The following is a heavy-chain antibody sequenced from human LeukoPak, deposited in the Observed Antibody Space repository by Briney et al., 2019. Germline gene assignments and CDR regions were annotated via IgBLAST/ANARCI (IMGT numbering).Heavy chain of an antibody. D-gene: IGHD1-7*01. CDR1: GFTFGDYA. V-gene: IGHV3-48*03. CDR2: IGSRGSPI. CDR3: ARGGTGATRDDTFDM. J-gene: IGHJ3*02. Sequence: GGSLRLSCTASGFTFGDYAMSWFRQTPGKGLEWVSSIGSRGSPIFYADSVKGRFTISRDNAKNSLYLQMNSLRAEDTALYYCARGGTGATRDDTFDMWGQGTTVTVSS.